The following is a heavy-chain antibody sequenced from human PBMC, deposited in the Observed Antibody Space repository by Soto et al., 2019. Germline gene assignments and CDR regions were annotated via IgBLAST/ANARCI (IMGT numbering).Heavy chain of an antibody. J-gene: IGHJ4*02. D-gene: IGHD5-12*01. CDR1: GGSVSSGSYY. V-gene: IGHV4-61*01. CDR3: ARVGRRLVDY. Sequence: PSETLYLTCTVSGGSVSSGSYYWSWIRQPPGKGLEWIGYIYYSGSTNYNPSLKSRVTISVDTSKNQFSLKLSSVTAADTAVYYCARVGRRLVDYWGQGTLVTVSS. CDR2: IYYSGST.